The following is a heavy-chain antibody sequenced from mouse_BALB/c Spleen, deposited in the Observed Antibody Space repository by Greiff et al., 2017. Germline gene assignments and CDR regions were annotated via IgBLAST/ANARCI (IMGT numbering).Heavy chain of an antibody. CDR1: GYSITIGYY. J-gene: IGHJ4*01. V-gene: IGHV3-6*02. CDR3: ARDPLRLDAMDY. Sequence: EVQVVESGPGLVKPSQSLSLTCSVTGYSITIGYYCNCIRQFPGNKLEWLGYIIYDGSNNYNPSLKNRISITRDTSKNQFFLKLNSVTTEDTATYYCARDPLRLDAMDYWGQGTSVTVSS. CDR2: IIYDGSN. D-gene: IGHD1-2*01.